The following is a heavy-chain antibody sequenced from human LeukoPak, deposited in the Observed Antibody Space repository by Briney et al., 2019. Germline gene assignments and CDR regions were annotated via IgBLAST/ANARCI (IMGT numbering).Heavy chain of an antibody. V-gene: IGHV1-2*02. CDR2: INPNSGGT. CDR1: GYTFTGYC. J-gene: IGHJ4*02. Sequence: ASVKVSCKASGYTFTGYCMHWVRQAPGQGLEWMGWINPNSGGTNYEQKFQGRVTMTRDTSISTAYMELSRLRSDDTAVYYCAREGDIVATISDHWGQGTLVTVSS. CDR3: AREGDIVATISDH. D-gene: IGHD5-12*01.